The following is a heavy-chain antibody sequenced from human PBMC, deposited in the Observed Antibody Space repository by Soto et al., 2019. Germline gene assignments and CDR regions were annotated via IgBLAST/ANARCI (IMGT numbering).Heavy chain of an antibody. Sequence: QVHLVESGGGVVQPGRSLRLSCVVSAFTFSSYGMHWVRQAPGKGPEWVAVIWYDGSKKYYRDSVKGRFSISRDNSRNTLYLQMNSLRVEDPAVYYCARDDAASGAGLDYWGQGTLVTVSS. V-gene: IGHV3-33*01. CDR2: IWYDGSKK. CDR1: AFTFSSYG. CDR3: ARDDAASGAGLDY. J-gene: IGHJ4*02. D-gene: IGHD6-13*01.